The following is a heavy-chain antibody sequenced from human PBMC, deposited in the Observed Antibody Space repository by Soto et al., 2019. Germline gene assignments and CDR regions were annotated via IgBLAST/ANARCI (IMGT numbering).Heavy chain of an antibody. J-gene: IGHJ3*02. CDR1: GFTFSSHW. D-gene: IGHD2-15*01. CDR3: AKGYCSGGSCSRAVDS. V-gene: IGHV3-7*01. CDR2: IKEDGSEK. Sequence: AGGSLRLSCAASGFTFSSHWMSWVRQAPGKGLEWVANIKEDGSEKYYVDSVKGRFTISRDNAKNSLYLQMNSLRAEDTAVYYCAKGYCSGGSCSRAVDSWGQGTMVTVSS.